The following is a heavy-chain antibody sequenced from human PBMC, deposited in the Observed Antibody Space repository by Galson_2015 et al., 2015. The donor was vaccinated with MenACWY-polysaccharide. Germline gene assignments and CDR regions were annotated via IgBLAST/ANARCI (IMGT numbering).Heavy chain of an antibody. Sequence: SLRLSCAASGFSFSTYWMSWVRQAPGKGLEWVASIKRDGSEKYYVDSVEGRFTVSRDNAKNSLYLQMNSLRAEDTAVYYCARARSWSGYFAFDFWGQGTMVTVSS. J-gene: IGHJ3*01. CDR3: ARARSWSGYFAFDF. CDR1: GFSFSTYW. CDR2: IKRDGSEK. D-gene: IGHD3-3*01. V-gene: IGHV3-7*01.